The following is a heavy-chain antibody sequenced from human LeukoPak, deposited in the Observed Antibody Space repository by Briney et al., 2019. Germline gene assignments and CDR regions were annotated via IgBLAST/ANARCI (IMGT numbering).Heavy chain of an antibody. D-gene: IGHD3-10*01. J-gene: IGHJ5*02. V-gene: IGHV1-69*13. CDR2: IIPIFGTA. CDR1: GGTFSSYA. CDR3: ARSLGFGYYGSGSYSGWFDP. Sequence: GASVKASCKASGGTFSSYAISWVRQAPGQGLEWMGGIIPIFGTAYYAQKFQGRVTITADESTSTAYMELSSLRSEDTAVYYCARSLGFGYYGSGSYSGWFDPWGQGTLVTVSS.